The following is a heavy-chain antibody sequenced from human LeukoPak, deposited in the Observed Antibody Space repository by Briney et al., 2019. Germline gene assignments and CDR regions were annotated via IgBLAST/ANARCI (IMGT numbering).Heavy chain of an antibody. Sequence: GGSLRLSCAASGFTFSDYYMSWIRQAPGKGLEWVSYISSSSSYTNSADSVKGRFTISRDNAKNSLYLQMNSLRAEDTAVYYCARDEGYCSGGSSYSNYWGQGTLVTVSS. J-gene: IGHJ4*02. V-gene: IGHV3-11*06. CDR3: ARDEGYCSGGSSYSNY. D-gene: IGHD2-15*01. CDR2: ISSSSSYT. CDR1: GFTFSDYY.